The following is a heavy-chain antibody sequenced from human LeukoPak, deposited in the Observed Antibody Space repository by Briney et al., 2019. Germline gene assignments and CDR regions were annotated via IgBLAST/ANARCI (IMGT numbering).Heavy chain of an antibody. Sequence: PGGSLRLSCAASGFTFSSYAMSWVRQAPGKGLEWVSAISGSGGSTYYADSVKGRFTISRDNSKNTLYLQMNSLRAEDTAVYYCAKVGFLISGYYDSSGYGYWGQGTLVTVSS. J-gene: IGHJ4*02. CDR2: ISGSGGST. V-gene: IGHV3-23*01. CDR3: AKVGFLISGYYDSSGYGY. CDR1: GFTFSSYA. D-gene: IGHD3-22*01.